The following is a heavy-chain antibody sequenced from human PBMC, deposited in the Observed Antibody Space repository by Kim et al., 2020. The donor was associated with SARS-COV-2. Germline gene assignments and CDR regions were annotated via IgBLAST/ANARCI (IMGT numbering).Heavy chain of an antibody. V-gene: IGHV1-46*01. Sequence: ASVKVSCKASGYTFTSYYMHWVRQAPGQGLEWMGIINPSGGSTSYAQKFQGRVTMTRDTSTSTVYMELSSLRSEDTAVYYCARDLLDSSGWYNWFDPWGQGTLVTVSS. D-gene: IGHD6-19*01. J-gene: IGHJ5*02. CDR1: GYTFTSYY. CDR2: INPSGGST. CDR3: ARDLLDSSGWYNWFDP.